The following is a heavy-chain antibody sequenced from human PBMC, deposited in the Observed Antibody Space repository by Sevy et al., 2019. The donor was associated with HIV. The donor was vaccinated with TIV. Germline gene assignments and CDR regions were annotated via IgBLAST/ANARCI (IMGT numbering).Heavy chain of an antibody. D-gene: IGHD4-17*01. CDR3: ARARTTGASYYYYGMDV. Sequence: GGSLRLSCAASGFTFSNYAMHWVRQAPGKGLEWVAIISYDGSNKYYADSVKGRFTISRDNSKNTLYLQLNSLRAGDTAVYYCARARTTGASYYYYGMDVWGQGATVTVSS. CDR2: ISYDGSNK. V-gene: IGHV3-30-3*01. CDR1: GFTFSNYA. J-gene: IGHJ6*02.